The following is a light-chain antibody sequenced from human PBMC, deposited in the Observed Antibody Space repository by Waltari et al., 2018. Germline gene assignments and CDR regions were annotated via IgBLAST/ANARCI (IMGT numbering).Light chain of an antibody. CDR3: AAWDDSLNVI. J-gene: IGLJ2*01. CDR1: NSYIGCTI. Sequence: QSVLTQPPPASGTPGHRVTISCSGSNSYIGCTIVNCYQLLPGLAPKLLIYSDNQRPSGVPARFSGSRSGNSASLAISGLQSEDEADYYCAAWDDSLNVIFGGGTKLTVL. CDR2: SDN. V-gene: IGLV1-44*01.